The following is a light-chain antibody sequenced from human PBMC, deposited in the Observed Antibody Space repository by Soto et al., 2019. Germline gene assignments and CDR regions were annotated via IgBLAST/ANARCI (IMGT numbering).Light chain of an antibody. CDR3: LSYTVNGYLGV. Sequence: QSVLTQPASVSGPPGKSITISCTGASSDLGAYSYISWYQQEPGKAPKLLIYDVSNRPSGVSNRFSGSKSGNTASLTISGLQAEDEADYYCLSYTVNGYLGVFGGGTQLTVL. V-gene: IGLV2-14*01. CDR1: SSDLGAYSY. CDR2: DVS. J-gene: IGLJ7*01.